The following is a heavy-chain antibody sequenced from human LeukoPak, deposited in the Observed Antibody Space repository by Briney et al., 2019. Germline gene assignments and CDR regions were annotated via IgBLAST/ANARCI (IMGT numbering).Heavy chain of an antibody. Sequence: GGSLRLSCVASGXTFSSYSMNWVRQAPGKGLEWVSCIGSSSNYIYYGDSVKGRFTISRDNAKNSLYLQMNSLRAEDTAVYYCARDYYDSSGYYLKYFQHWGQGTLVTVSS. CDR3: ARDYYDSSGYYLKYFQH. J-gene: IGHJ1*01. CDR1: GXTFSSYS. CDR2: IGSSSNYI. V-gene: IGHV3-21*01. D-gene: IGHD3-22*01.